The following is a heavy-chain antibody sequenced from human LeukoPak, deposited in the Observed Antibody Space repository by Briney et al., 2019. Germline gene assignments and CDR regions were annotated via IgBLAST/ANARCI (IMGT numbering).Heavy chain of an antibody. V-gene: IGHV3-48*03. CDR3: ARVRLTKGFIFDN. Sequence: GGSLRLSCAASGFTYRNYDMNWVRQAPGKGLEWVAYISGSGSATFYADSVRGRFHISRDNAKNLLNLQMNSLRPEDTAVYFFARVRLTKGFIFDNWGQGALVTVSS. J-gene: IGHJ4*02. D-gene: IGHD4-11*01. CDR1: GFTYRNYD. CDR2: ISGSGSAT.